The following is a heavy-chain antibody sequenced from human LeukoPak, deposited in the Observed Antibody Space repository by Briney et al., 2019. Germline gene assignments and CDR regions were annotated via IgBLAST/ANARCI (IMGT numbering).Heavy chain of an antibody. CDR2: ISSSSSYI. V-gene: IGHV3-21*01. D-gene: IGHD6-19*01. CDR3: ARHRSGWYSVGVYYFDY. J-gene: IGHJ4*02. CDR1: GFTFSSYS. Sequence: PGGSLRLSCAASGFTFSSYSMNWVRQAPGKGLEWVSSISSSSSYIYYADSVKGRFTISRDNAKNSLYLHMNSLRAEDTAVYYCARHRSGWYSVGVYYFDYWGQGTLVTVSS.